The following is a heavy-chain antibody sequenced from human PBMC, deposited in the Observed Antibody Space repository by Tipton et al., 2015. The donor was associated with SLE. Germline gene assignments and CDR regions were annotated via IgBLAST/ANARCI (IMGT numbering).Heavy chain of an antibody. CDR3: ARVYSSNWYDYYYMDV. D-gene: IGHD6-13*01. J-gene: IGHJ6*03. CDR1: GFTFSNYW. V-gene: IGHV3-7*01. CDR2: INQDGSEK. Sequence: SLRLSCAASGFTFSNYWVTWVRRTPGKGLEWVASINQDGSEKSYVDSVKGRFTISRDNAKNSLHLQMISLRAEETAVYYCARVYSSNWYDYYYMDVWGKGTTVTVSS.